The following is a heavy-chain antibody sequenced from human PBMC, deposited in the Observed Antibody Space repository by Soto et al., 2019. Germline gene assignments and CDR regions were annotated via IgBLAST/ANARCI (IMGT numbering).Heavy chain of an antibody. CDR3: ARGRMVVGENDAFDI. CDR1: GGSISSYY. Sequence: PSETLSLTCTVSGGSISSYYWSWIRQPPGKGLEWIGYIYYSGSTNYNPSLKSRVTISVDTSKNQFSLKLSSVTAADTAVYYCARGRMVVGENDAFDIWGQGSMVTVSS. D-gene: IGHD3-22*01. V-gene: IGHV4-59*01. CDR2: IYYSGST. J-gene: IGHJ3*02.